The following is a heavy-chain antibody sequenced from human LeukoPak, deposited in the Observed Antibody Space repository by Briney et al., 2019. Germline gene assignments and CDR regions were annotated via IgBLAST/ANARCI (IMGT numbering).Heavy chain of an antibody. D-gene: IGHD2-2*01. Sequence: GRSLRLSCAASGFTFSSYGMHWVRQAPGKGLEWVAVISYDGSNKYYADSVKGRFTISRDNSKNTLYLQMNSLRAEDTAVYYCAKDDADIVVVPAAAPFDYWGQGTLVTVSS. V-gene: IGHV3-30*18. CDR3: AKDDADIVVVPAAAPFDY. CDR2: ISYDGSNK. J-gene: IGHJ4*02. CDR1: GFTFSSYG.